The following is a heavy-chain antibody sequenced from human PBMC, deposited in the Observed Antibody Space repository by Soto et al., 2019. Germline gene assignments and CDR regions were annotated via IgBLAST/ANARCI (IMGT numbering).Heavy chain of an antibody. J-gene: IGHJ4*02. Sequence: EVRLVESGGGLVKPGGSLRLSCEASGFSFSSYRMNWVRQAPGKGLEWVSSISSSSRHNYTAASVKGRFTISRDNARNSVSLQMYSLIAEDTCIYYCARESRHDYGDYYSFDYWGQGTLVTVSS. CDR3: ARESRHDYGDYYSFDY. V-gene: IGHV3-21*01. CDR1: GFSFSSYR. CDR2: ISSSSRHN. D-gene: IGHD4-17*01.